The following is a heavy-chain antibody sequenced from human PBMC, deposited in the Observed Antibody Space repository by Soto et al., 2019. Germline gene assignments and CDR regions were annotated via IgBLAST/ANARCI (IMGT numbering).Heavy chain of an antibody. J-gene: IGHJ5*02. CDR2: IYYSGST. D-gene: IGHD6-13*01. V-gene: IGHV4-59*01. CDR1: GGSISSYY. Sequence: SETLSLTCTVSGGSISSYYWSWIRQPPGKGLEWIGYIYYSGSTNYNPSLKSRVTISVDTSKNQFSLKLSSVTAADTAVYYCARDGIAADWFDPWGQGTLVTVSS. CDR3: ARDGIAADWFDP.